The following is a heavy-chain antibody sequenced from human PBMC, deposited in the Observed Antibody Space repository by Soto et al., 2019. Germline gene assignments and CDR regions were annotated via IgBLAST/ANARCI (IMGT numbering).Heavy chain of an antibody. CDR1: GFTFSSYA. V-gene: IGHV3-23*01. D-gene: IGHD3-10*01. J-gene: IGHJ4*02. CDR3: AKAPDYYGSGSPSSDY. Sequence: PGGSLRLSCAASGFTFSSYAMSWVRHAPGKGLEWVSAISGSGGSTYYADSVKGRFTISRDNSKNTLYLQMNSLRAEDTAVYYCAKAPDYYGSGSPSSDYWGQGTLVTVSS. CDR2: ISGSGGST.